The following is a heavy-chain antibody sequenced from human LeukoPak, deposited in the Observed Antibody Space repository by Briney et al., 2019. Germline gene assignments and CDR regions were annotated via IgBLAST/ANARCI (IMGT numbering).Heavy chain of an antibody. V-gene: IGHV3-23*01. CDR2: ISGRGGER. D-gene: IGHD3-10*01. CDR1: GFTFSNYG. J-gene: IGHJ4*02. Sequence: PGGSLSLSCPAPGFTFSNYGMSWARQAPGKGLQWVSGISGRGGERYYTESVKGRFTISRDNSKNTLYLQMNSLRAEDTAVYYCAKDYYALLWFGEFNRKYYFDYWGQGTLVTVSS. CDR3: AKDYYALLWFGEFNRKYYFDY.